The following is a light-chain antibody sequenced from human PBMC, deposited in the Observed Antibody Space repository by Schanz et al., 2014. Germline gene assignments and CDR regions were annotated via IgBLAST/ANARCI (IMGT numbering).Light chain of an antibody. J-gene: IGLJ3*02. V-gene: IGLV1-44*01. Sequence: QSVLTQPPSASGTPGQRVTISCSGSTPNIGSNTINWYQQLPGTAPKLLIHTNNQRPSGVPDRFSGSKSGNTASLTVSGLQAEDEADYYCSSYAGSYTWVFGGGTKLTVL. CDR1: TPNIGSNT. CDR3: SSYAGSYTWV. CDR2: TNN.